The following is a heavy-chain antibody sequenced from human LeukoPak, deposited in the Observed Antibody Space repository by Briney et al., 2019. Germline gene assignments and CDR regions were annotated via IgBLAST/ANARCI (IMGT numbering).Heavy chain of an antibody. D-gene: IGHD3-9*01. Sequence: SGTLSLTCAVSGRSISSSNWWSWVRQPPGKGLEWIGEIYHSGSTNYNPSLKSRVTISVDKSKNQFSLKLSFVTAADTAVYYCASILRYFDINDAFDIWGQGTMVTVSS. CDR3: ASILRYFDINDAFDI. J-gene: IGHJ3*02. CDR1: GRSISSSNW. V-gene: IGHV4-4*02. CDR2: IYHSGST.